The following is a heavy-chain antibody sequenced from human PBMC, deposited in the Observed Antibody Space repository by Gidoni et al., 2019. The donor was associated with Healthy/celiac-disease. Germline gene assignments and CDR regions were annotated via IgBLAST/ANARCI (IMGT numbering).Heavy chain of an antibody. D-gene: IGHD2-2*01. CDR1: GYTFTGYY. CDR2: INPNSGGT. CDR3: ARDCDWGIVVADGHWFDP. J-gene: IGHJ5*02. Sequence: QVQLVQSGAEVKKPGASVKVSCKASGYTFTGYYMHWVRQAPGQGLEWMGWINPNSGGTNYAQKFQGRVTMTRDTSISTAYMELSRLRSDDTAVYYCARDCDWGIVVADGHWFDPWGQGTLVTVSS. V-gene: IGHV1-2*02.